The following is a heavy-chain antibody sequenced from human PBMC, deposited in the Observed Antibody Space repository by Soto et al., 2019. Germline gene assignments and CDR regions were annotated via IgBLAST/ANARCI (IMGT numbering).Heavy chain of an antibody. CDR1: GFTFSTYA. Sequence: EVQLLESGGGLVQPGGSLRLSCAASGFTFSTYAMSWVRQAPGKGLEWVSSISGSGGSTYYADSVKGRFTISRDNSKNTLYLQMNSLRAEDTAAYYCAKDTMVRGRYDYWGQGTLVTVSS. D-gene: IGHD3-10*01. CDR2: ISGSGGST. J-gene: IGHJ4*02. CDR3: AKDTMVRGRYDY. V-gene: IGHV3-23*01.